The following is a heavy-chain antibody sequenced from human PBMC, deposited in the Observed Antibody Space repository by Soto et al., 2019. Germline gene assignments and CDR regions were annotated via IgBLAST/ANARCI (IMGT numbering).Heavy chain of an antibody. J-gene: IGHJ4*02. Sequence: GGSLRLSCAPSGFTVKGNYVGWARQASGKEVEWVSIIFSGGMTYYADSVKGRFTISKDISKNTLSLQMNSLRADDTAVYFCAGASNFNYAFEYWGLGTPVTVSS. CDR2: IFSGGMT. V-gene: IGHV3-53*01. CDR3: AGASNFNYAFEY. D-gene: IGHD1-7*01. CDR1: GFTVKGNY.